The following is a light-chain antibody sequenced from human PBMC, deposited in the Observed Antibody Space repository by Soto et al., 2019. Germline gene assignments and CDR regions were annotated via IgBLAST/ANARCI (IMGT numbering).Light chain of an antibody. CDR3: QQYDNSLA. CDR2: GAS. CDR1: QSVSSSY. Sequence: DIVLTQSPGTLSLSPGERATLSCRASQSVSSSYVAWYQQKPGQSPRLLIYGASSRATGIPDRFTGSGSGTDFSLTISRLEPEDFAVCYCQQYDNSLAFGGGTKVEIK. J-gene: IGKJ4*01. V-gene: IGKV3-20*01.